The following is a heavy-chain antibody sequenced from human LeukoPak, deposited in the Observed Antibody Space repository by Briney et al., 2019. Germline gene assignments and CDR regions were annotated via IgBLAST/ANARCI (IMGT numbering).Heavy chain of an antibody. J-gene: IGHJ3*02. CDR3: ARDHGYRDAFDI. CDR1: GGTFSSYG. Sequence: ASVKVSCKASGGTFSSYGISWVRQAPGQGLEWMGWISAYNGNTNYAQKLQGRVTMTTDTSTSTAYMELRSLRSDDTAVYYCARDHGYRDAFDIWGQGTMVTVSP. D-gene: IGHD6-13*01. V-gene: IGHV1-18*01. CDR2: ISAYNGNT.